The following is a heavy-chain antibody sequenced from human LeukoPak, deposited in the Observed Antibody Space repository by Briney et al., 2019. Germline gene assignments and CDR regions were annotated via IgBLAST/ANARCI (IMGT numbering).Heavy chain of an antibody. Sequence: SETLSLTCTVSGASVSNYYWSWIRQPPGKGLEWIGYIYYSGSTNYNPSLKSRVTMSVDTSKNQFSLKLSSVTAADTAVYYCAREDVFGVVIDWGQGTLVTVSS. D-gene: IGHD3-3*01. CDR3: AREDVFGVVID. J-gene: IGHJ4*02. V-gene: IGHV4-59*02. CDR2: IYYSGST. CDR1: GASVSNYY.